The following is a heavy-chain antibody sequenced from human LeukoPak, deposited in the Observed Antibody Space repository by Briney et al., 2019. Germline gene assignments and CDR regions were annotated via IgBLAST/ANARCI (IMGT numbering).Heavy chain of an antibody. CDR3: TKGRSNHY. CDR1: EFSFSDFW. Sequence: GGSLRLSCAAPEFSFSDFWMGWVRQAPGKGPEWVANINQGGSETYYVDSVKGRFTISRDNAKKSLFLQMNSLRAEDTAVYYCTKGRSNHYWGQGTLATVST. D-gene: IGHD4-11*01. CDR2: INQGGSET. J-gene: IGHJ4*02. V-gene: IGHV3-7*01.